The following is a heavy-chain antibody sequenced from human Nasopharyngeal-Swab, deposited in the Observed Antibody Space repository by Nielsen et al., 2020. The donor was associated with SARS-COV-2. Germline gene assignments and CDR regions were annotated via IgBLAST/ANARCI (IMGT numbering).Heavy chain of an antibody. CDR1: GYTFIGYY. CDR2: INPNSGGT. CDR3: ARDPGAIFGVVIYYYYGMDV. V-gene: IGHV1-2*02. J-gene: IGHJ6*02. Sequence: ASVKVSCKASGYTFIGYYIHWVRQAPGQGLEWMGWINPNSGGTNYAQKFQGRVTMTRDTSISTAYMELSRLRSDDTAVYYCARDPGAIFGVVIYYYYGMDVWGQGTTVTVSS. D-gene: IGHD3-3*01.